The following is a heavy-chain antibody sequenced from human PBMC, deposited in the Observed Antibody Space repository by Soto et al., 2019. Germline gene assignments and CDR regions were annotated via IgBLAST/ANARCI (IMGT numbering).Heavy chain of an antibody. D-gene: IGHD3-22*01. J-gene: IGHJ5*02. Sequence: GGSLRLSCAASGFTFSSYSMNWVRQAPGKGLEWVSSISSSSSYIYYADSVKGRFTISRDNAKNSLYLQMNSLRAEDTAVYYCARDPFPTYYYDNSGYYLNWFDPWGQGTLVTVSS. CDR3: ARDPFPTYYYDNSGYYLNWFDP. CDR2: ISSSSSYI. V-gene: IGHV3-21*01. CDR1: GFTFSSYS.